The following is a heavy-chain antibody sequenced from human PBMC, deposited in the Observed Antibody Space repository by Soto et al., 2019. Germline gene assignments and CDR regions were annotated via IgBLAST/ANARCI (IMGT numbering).Heavy chain of an antibody. CDR1: GFTVSSTY. V-gene: IGHV3-53*01. D-gene: IGHD4-4*01. CDR2: LYSGGST. Sequence: EVQLVESGGGLIQPGGSLRLSCAASGFTVSSTYMSWVRQAPGKGLEWVSVLYSGGSTSYADSVKGRFTISRDNSKNTLYLQMNSLRAEDTAVYYCVREPTVTMMGAFDIWGQGTMVTVSS. J-gene: IGHJ3*02. CDR3: VREPTVTMMGAFDI.